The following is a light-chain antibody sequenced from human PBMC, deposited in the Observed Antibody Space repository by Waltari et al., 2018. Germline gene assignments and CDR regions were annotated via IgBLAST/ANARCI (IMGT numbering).Light chain of an antibody. Sequence: DIGMTQSPLSLHVTPVEPASISSRSSQSLLHSYGYNYLDWYLQKPWQSPQLLIYLCSNRASGVPDRFSGRGSGTDFTLKISRVEAEDVGIYYCMQALQTPRTFGQGTKVEIK. J-gene: IGKJ1*01. CDR2: LCS. CDR1: QSLLHSYGYNY. CDR3: MQALQTPRT. V-gene: IGKV2-28*01.